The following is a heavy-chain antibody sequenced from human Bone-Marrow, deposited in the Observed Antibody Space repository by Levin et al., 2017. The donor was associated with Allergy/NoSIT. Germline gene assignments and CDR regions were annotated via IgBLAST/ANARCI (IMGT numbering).Heavy chain of an antibody. J-gene: IGHJ4*02. CDR1: GFTFTVYS. CDR3: ARTGTLDY. D-gene: IGHD3-10*01. V-gene: IGHV3-48*02. CDR2: ISSRGKTI. Sequence: GESLKISCATYGFTFTVYSMNWARQAPGKGLEWISYISSRGKTIYYADSVKGRFTISRDNAKTSLYLQMNGLRDEDTAVYYCARTGTLDYWGQGTLVTVSS.